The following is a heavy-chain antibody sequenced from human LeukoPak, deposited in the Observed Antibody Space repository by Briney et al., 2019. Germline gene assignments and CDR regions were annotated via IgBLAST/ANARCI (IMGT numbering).Heavy chain of an antibody. Sequence: GGSLRLSCAGSGLTFSSHALSWVRQAPGKGLDWVSSISVDSITYYLDSVKGRFTISRDNSKSTLYLQMHSLRAEDMALYYCAKCNLNNCREGFDIWGQGTMVTVSS. CDR3: AKCNLNNCREGFDI. D-gene: IGHD1-1*01. CDR1: GLTFSSHA. CDR2: ISVDSIT. J-gene: IGHJ3*02. V-gene: IGHV3-23*01.